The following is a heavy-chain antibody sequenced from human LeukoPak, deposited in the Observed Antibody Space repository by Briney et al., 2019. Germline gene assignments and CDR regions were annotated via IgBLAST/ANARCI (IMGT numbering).Heavy chain of an antibody. V-gene: IGHV3-23*01. CDR1: GFTFSSYA. J-gene: IGHJ3*02. CDR3: AKVDYYGSGSYSFGAFDI. D-gene: IGHD3-10*01. CDR2: ISGSGGST. Sequence: GRSLRLSCAASGFTFSSYALSWVRQAPGKGLEWVSAISGSGGSTYYADSVKGRFTISRDNSKNTLYLQMNSLRAEDTAVYYCAKVDYYGSGSYSFGAFDIWGQGTMVTVSS.